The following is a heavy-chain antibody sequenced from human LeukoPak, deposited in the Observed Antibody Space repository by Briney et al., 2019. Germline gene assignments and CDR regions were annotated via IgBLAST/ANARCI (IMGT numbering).Heavy chain of an antibody. J-gene: IGHJ4*02. Sequence: PGESLKISCKGSGYSFTSYWIGWVRQMPGKGLEWMGIIYPGDSDTRYSPSFQGQVTISADKSISTAYLQWSSLKASDTAMYYCARLQESMVRGVTPFDYWGQGTLVTVSS. CDR1: GYSFTSYW. CDR2: IYPGDSDT. D-gene: IGHD3-10*01. CDR3: ARLQESMVRGVTPFDY. V-gene: IGHV5-51*01.